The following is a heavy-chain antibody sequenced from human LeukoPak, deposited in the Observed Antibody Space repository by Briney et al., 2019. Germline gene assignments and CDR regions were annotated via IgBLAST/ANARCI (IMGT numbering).Heavy chain of an antibody. CDR2: IYPGDSDT. J-gene: IGHJ3*02. CDR3: ARHSSGWYFTGSDAFDI. Sequence: GESLKISCKGCGYSFTSYWIGWVRQMPGKGLEWMGIIYPGDSDTRYSPSFQGQVTISADKSISTAYLQWSSLKASDTAMYYCARHSSGWYFTGSDAFDIWGQGTMVTVSS. D-gene: IGHD6-19*01. V-gene: IGHV5-51*01. CDR1: GYSFTSYW.